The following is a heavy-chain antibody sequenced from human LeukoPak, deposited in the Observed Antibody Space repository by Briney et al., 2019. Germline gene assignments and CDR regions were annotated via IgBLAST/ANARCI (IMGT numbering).Heavy chain of an antibody. D-gene: IGHD3-22*01. V-gene: IGHV3-23*01. CDR2: ISGSGGST. J-gene: IGHJ4*02. Sequence: GGSLRLSCAASGFTFITYAMSWVRQAPGKGLEWVSAISGSGGSTYYADSVKGRFTISRDNAKNSLYLQMNSLRAEDAAVYYCARDSMYYYDSSGPVDYWGQGTLVTVSS. CDR3: ARDSMYYYDSSGPVDY. CDR1: GFTFITYA.